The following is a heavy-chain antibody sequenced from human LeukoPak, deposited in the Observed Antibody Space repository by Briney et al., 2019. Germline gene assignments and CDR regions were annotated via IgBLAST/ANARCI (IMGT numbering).Heavy chain of an antibody. CDR3: ARRLPEIDY. D-gene: IGHD2-2*01. V-gene: IGHV3-33*01. J-gene: IGHJ4*02. CDR1: GFTFSSYG. Sequence: GGSLRLPCAASGFTFSSYGMHWVRQAPGKGLEWVAVIGYDGSNKYYADSVKGRFTISRDNSKNTLYLQMNSLRAEDTAVYYCARRLPEIDYWGQGTLVTVSS. CDR2: IGYDGSNK.